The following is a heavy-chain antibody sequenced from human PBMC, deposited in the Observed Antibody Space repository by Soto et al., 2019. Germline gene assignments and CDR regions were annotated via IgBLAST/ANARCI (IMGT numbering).Heavy chain of an antibody. CDR1: GGSFSGYY. J-gene: IGHJ4*02. CDR3: ARAISGDYDSRYFDY. CDR2: IYYSGST. D-gene: IGHD4-17*01. V-gene: IGHV4-31*11. Sequence: SETLSLTCAVYGGSFSGYYWSRIRQPPGKGLEWIGYIYYSGSTYYNPSLKSRVTISVDTSKNQFSLKLSSVTAADTAVYYCARAISGDYDSRYFDYWGQGTLVTVSS.